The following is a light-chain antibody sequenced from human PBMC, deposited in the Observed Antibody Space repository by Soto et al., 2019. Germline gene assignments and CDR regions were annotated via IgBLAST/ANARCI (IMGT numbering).Light chain of an antibody. CDR1: QSLSDSD. CDR2: SPS. J-gene: IGKJ1*01. Sequence: EIVLTQSPGTLPLSPGDRATIYCRASQSLSDSDIAWYQQKPGQAPRLLLYSPSTRAAGIRERFTGRGSGTHFPLAISTPEPEDFAVYYCHQFGDSPHTFGEGT. V-gene: IGKV3-20*01. CDR3: HQFGDSPHT.